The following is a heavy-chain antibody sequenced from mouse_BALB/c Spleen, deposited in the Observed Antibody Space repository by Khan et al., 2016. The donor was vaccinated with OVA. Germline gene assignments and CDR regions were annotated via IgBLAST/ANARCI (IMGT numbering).Heavy chain of an antibody. CDR2: ISYSDTT. Sequence: EVKLLESGPGLVKPSQSLSLTCPVTGYSITSDYAWNWIRQFPGNKLEWMGYISYSDTTTYNPSLKSRISITRDTSKNQFFLHLNSVTTENTATYYCASELGRYYAMDYWGQGTSVTVSS. V-gene: IGHV3-2*02. CDR1: GYSITSDYA. J-gene: IGHJ4*01. D-gene: IGHD4-1*01. CDR3: ASELGRYYAMDY.